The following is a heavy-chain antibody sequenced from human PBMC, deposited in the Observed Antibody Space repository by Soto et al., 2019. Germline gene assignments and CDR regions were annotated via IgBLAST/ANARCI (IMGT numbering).Heavy chain of an antibody. Sequence: SETLSLTCTVSGGSISSYFWSWIRQPPGKGLEWIGYIYYSGSTNYNPSLKSRVTISVDTSKNQFSLKLSSVTAADTAVYYCARDSGWYPISQYYFDYWGQGTLVTVSS. J-gene: IGHJ4*02. CDR2: IYYSGST. CDR1: GGSISSYF. D-gene: IGHD6-19*01. V-gene: IGHV4-59*01. CDR3: ARDSGWYPISQYYFDY.